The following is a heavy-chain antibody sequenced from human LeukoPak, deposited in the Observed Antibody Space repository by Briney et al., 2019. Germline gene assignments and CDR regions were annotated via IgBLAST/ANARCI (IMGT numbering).Heavy chain of an antibody. CDR1: GGSISSYY. V-gene: IGHV4-39*07. J-gene: IGHJ4*02. CDR2: IYYSGST. Sequence: SETLSLTCTVSGGSISSYYWGWIRQPPGKGLEWIGSIYYSGSTYYNPSLKSRVTISVDTSKNQFSLKLSSVTAADTAVYYCARDGGLSGSYRRDYWGQGTLVTVSS. D-gene: IGHD1-26*01. CDR3: ARDGGLSGSYRRDY.